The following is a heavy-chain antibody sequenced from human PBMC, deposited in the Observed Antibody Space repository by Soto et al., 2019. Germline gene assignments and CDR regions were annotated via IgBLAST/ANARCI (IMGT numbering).Heavy chain of an antibody. D-gene: IGHD3-3*01. CDR2: ISGGGGST. Sequence: EVQLLESGGGLVQPGGSLSLSCAASGFTFSSYAMSWVRQAAGKGLEWVSAISGGGGSTYYADSVKGRFTISRDNSKNTRYLQMNSLRAEDTAVYYCAKVLDFWSGRWFDPWGQGTLVTVSS. V-gene: IGHV3-23*01. J-gene: IGHJ5*02. CDR1: GFTFSSYA. CDR3: AKVLDFWSGRWFDP.